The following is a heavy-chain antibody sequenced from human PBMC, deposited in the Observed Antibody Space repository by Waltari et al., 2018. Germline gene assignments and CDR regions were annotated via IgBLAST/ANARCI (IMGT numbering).Heavy chain of an antibody. D-gene: IGHD3-22*01. CDR3: ARGGPSYYYDSSGYYYGFDP. CDR2: IYTSGST. J-gene: IGHJ5*02. V-gene: IGHV4-61*02. CDR1: GGSIRSGSYY. Sequence: QVQLQESGPGLVKTSQTLSLTCTVSGGSIRSGSYYGSWIRQPAGKGLEWIGRIYTSGSTNYNPSLKSRVTISVDTSKNQFSLKLSSVTAADTAVYYCARGGPSYYYDSSGYYYGFDPWGQGTLVTVSS.